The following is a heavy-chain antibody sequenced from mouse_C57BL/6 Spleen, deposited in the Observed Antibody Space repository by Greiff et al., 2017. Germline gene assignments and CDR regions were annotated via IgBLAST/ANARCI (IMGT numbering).Heavy chain of an antibody. CDR2: ISDGGSYT. D-gene: IGHD1-1*01. J-gene: IGHJ2*01. CDR1: GFTFSSYA. Sequence: EVKLVESGGGLVKPGGSLKLSCAASGFTFSSYAMSWVRQTPEKRLEWVATISDGGSYTYYPDNVKGRFTISRDNAKNNLYLQMSHLKSEDTAMYYSASDTTVAHYFGCWGKGTTLTVSS. V-gene: IGHV5-4*03. CDR3: ASDTTVAHYFGC.